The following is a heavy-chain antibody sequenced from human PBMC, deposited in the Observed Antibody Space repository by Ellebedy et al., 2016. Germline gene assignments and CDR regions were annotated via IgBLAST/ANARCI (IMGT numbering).Heavy chain of an antibody. Sequence: GESLKISCKASGYRFTDYWIAWVRQMPGKGLEWMGIIYPGDSETRYSPSFQGQVTISVDKSINTAYLKWSSLKASDTAMYYCARHMKTAMSGNFDYWGLGTLVTVSS. CDR3: ARHMKTAMSGNFDY. J-gene: IGHJ4*02. V-gene: IGHV5-51*01. D-gene: IGHD5-18*01. CDR2: IYPGDSET. CDR1: GYRFTDYW.